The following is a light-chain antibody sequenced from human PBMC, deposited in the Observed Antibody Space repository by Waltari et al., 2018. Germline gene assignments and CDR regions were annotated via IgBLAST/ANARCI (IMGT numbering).Light chain of an antibody. V-gene: IGKV3-15*01. Sequence: EIVMTQSPATLSVSPGERATLPCRASQNIGSNLAWYQQKPGQAPRLLIYDTSTRATGIPARFSGSGSGTEFTLTISSLQSEDFAVYYCQQYKNWPPLTFGGGTKVEIK. J-gene: IGKJ4*01. CDR3: QQYKNWPPLT. CDR1: QNIGSN. CDR2: DTS.